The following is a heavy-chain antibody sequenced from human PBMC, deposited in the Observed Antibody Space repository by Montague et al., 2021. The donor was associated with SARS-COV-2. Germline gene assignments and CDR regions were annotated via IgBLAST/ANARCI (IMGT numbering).Heavy chain of an antibody. CDR1: GFSLSTRGMC. CDR2: IDWDDDK. CDR3: ARIRDYDILTGSYSGFDY. Sequence: PALGKPTQTLTLTCTFSGFSLSTRGMCVSWIRQPPGKALEWLALIDWDDDKYYGTSLKTRLTISKDTSKNQVVLTMTNMDPVDTATYYCARIRDYDILTGSYSGFDYWGQGTLVTVSS. V-gene: IGHV2-70*01. J-gene: IGHJ4*02. D-gene: IGHD3-9*01.